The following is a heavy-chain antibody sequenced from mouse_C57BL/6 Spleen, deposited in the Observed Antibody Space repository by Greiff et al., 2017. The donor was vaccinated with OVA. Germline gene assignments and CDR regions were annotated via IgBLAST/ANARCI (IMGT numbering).Heavy chain of an antibody. V-gene: IGHV1-62-2*01. CDR1: GYTFTEYT. D-gene: IGHD1-1*01. J-gene: IGHJ3*01. CDR2: FYPGRGST. Sequence: QVQLKESGAELVKPGASVKLSCKASGYTFTEYTIHWVKQRSGQGLEWIGWFYPGRGSTKYNEKFKDKATLTADTSSSTVYLELRRLTSEDSAVYFCARHEGDGNPAFAYWGQGTLVTVSA. CDR3: ARHEGDGNPAFAY.